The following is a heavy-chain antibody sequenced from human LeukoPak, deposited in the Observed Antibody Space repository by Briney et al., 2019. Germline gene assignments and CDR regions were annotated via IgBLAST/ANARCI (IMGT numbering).Heavy chain of an antibody. D-gene: IGHD1-7*01. V-gene: IGHV1-2*02. CDR1: GFTFTGYY. J-gene: IGHJ4*02. Sequence: GGSLRLSCAASGFTFTGYYMHWVRQAPGQGLEWMGWINPNSGGTNYAQKFQGRVTMTRDTSISTAYMELSRLRSDDTAVYYCARSPPQRMELRYDYWGQGTLVTVSS. CDR2: INPNSGGT. CDR3: ARSPPQRMELRYDY.